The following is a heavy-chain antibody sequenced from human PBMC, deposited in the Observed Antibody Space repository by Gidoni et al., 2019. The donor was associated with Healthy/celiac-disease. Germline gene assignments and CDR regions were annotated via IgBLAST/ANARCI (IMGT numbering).Heavy chain of an antibody. D-gene: IGHD2-2*01. J-gene: IGHJ4*02. V-gene: IGHV1-2*02. CDR3: ARSQPLIGHFDY. CDR1: GYTFTGYY. Sequence: QVQLVQSGAEVKKPGASVKVSCKAAGYTFTGYYMHWVRQAPGQGLEWMGWINPNSGGTNYAQKLQGRVTMTRDTSISTAYMELSRLRSDDTAVYYCARSQPLIGHFDYWGQGTLVTVSS. CDR2: INPNSGGT.